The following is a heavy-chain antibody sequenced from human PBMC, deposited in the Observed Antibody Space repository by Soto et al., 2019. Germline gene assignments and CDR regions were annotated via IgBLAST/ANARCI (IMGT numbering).Heavy chain of an antibody. J-gene: IGHJ4*02. Sequence: SETLSLTCXVSGGSISSYYWSWIRQPPGKGLEWIGYIYYSGSTNSNPSLKSRVTISVDTSKNQFSLKLSSVTAADTAVYYCARDSKRGYSGYDKLDYWGQGTLVTVSS. CDR3: ARDSKRGYSGYDKLDY. CDR2: IYYSGST. CDR1: GGSISSYY. V-gene: IGHV4-59*01. D-gene: IGHD5-12*01.